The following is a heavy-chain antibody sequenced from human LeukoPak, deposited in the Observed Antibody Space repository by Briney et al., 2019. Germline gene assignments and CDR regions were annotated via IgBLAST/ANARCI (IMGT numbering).Heavy chain of an antibody. CDR3: ASNRWGSSFAYYYYYMDV. CDR1: GYTFTNYY. Sequence: ASVKVSCKASGYTFTNYYIHWVRQAPGQGLEWMGWINPNSGGTNYAQKLQGRVTMTTDTSTSTAYMELRSLRSDDTAVYYCASNRWGSSFAYYYYYMDVWGKGTTVTISS. D-gene: IGHD3-16*01. J-gene: IGHJ6*03. V-gene: IGHV1-2*02. CDR2: INPNSGGT.